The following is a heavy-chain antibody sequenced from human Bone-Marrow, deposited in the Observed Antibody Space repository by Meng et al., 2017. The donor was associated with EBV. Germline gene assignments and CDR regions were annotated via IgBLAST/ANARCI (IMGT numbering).Heavy chain of an antibody. CDR1: GYTFTSYG. J-gene: IGHJ4*02. V-gene: IGHV1-18*01. CDR3: ARSHVGSSSWYEAWDY. D-gene: IGHD6-13*01. Sequence: HVLLVQPGAEVKNPGASVKVSCKASGYTFTSYGISWVRQAPGQGLEWMGWISAYNGNTNYAQKLQGRVTMTTDTSTSTAYMELRSLRSEDTAVYYCARSHVGSSSWYEAWDYWGQGTLVTVSS. CDR2: ISAYNGNT.